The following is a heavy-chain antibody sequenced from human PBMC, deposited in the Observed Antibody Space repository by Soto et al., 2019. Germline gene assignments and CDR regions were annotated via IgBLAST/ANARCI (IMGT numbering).Heavy chain of an antibody. V-gene: IGHV2-5*02. Sequence: QITLKESGPTLVKPTQTLTLTCTFSGFSLSTSGVGVGWIRQPPGKALEWLALIYWDADKRYSPSLKSRLTITQDTSKNHVVHTMTNMHPVDTATYYCAHKGYCSSTSCYVWYFDLRGRGTLVTLSS. CDR1: GFSLSTSGVG. D-gene: IGHD2-2*01. CDR3: AHKGYCSSTSCYVWYFDL. J-gene: IGHJ2*01. CDR2: IYWDADK.